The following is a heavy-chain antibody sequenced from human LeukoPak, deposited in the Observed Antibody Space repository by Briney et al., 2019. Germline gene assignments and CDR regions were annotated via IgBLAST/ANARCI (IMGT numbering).Heavy chain of an antibody. CDR2: MYDSGST. J-gene: IGHJ4*02. CDR3: ARDRRGSGSIDY. Sequence: SETLSLTCTVSGASISSYYWSWIRQPPEKGLEWIGYMYDSGSTNYNPSLKSRLTISADTSKNQFSLKLTSVTAADTAVYYCARDRRGSGSIDYWGQGTLVTVSS. V-gene: IGHV4-59*01. D-gene: IGHD3-10*01. CDR1: GASISSYY.